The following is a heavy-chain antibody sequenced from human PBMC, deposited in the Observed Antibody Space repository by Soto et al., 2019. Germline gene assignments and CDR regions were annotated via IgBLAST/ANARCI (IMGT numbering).Heavy chain of an antibody. CDR3: AREGYSYGYVLWFDP. Sequence: SETLSLTCTVSGGSVSSGSYYWSWIRQPPGKGLEWIGYIYYSGSTNYNPSLKSRVTISVDTSKNQFSLKLSSVTAADTAVYYCAREGYSYGYVLWFDPWGQGTLVTVSS. D-gene: IGHD5-18*01. J-gene: IGHJ5*02. CDR2: IYYSGST. V-gene: IGHV4-61*01. CDR1: GGSVSSGSYY.